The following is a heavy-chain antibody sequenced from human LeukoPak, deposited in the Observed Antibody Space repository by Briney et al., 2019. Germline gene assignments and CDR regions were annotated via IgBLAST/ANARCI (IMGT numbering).Heavy chain of an antibody. CDR3: AKAPFTQMELDY. CDR2: IYSDGNT. D-gene: IGHD5-24*01. CDR1: GFTVSSNY. J-gene: IGHJ4*02. Sequence: PGGSLRLSCAASGFTVSSNYMSWVRQAPGKGLEWVSVIYSDGNTYYADSVKGRFTISRDNSKNTLYLQMNSLRAEDTAVYYCAKAPFTQMELDYWGQGTLVTVSS. V-gene: IGHV3-53*01.